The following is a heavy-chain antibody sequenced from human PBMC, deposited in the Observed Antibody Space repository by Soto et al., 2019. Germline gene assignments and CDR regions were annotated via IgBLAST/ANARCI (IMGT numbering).Heavy chain of an antibody. Sequence: PSETLSLTXTVSGGSISSGGYYWSWIRQHPGKGLEWIGYIYYSGSTYYNPSLKSRVTISVDTSKNQFSLKLSSVTAADTAVYYCARQTSSSWYPYYYGMDVWGQGTTVTVSS. D-gene: IGHD6-13*01. CDR3: ARQTSSSWYPYYYGMDV. CDR2: IYYSGST. J-gene: IGHJ6*02. CDR1: GGSISSGGYY. V-gene: IGHV4-31*03.